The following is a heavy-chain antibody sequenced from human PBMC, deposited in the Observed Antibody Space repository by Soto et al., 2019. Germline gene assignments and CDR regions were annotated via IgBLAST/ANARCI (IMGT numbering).Heavy chain of an antibody. Sequence: GASVKVSCKASGGTFSSYTISWVRQAPGQGLEWMGRIIPILGIANYAQKFQGRVTITADKSTSTAYMELSSLRSEDTAVYYCVREREAGIAEERDGGHYSCMAVGDKGT. CDR1: GGTFSSYT. CDR3: VREREAGIAEERDGGHYSCMAV. V-gene: IGHV1-69*04. CDR2: IIPILGIA. D-gene: IGHD6-13*01. J-gene: IGHJ6*03.